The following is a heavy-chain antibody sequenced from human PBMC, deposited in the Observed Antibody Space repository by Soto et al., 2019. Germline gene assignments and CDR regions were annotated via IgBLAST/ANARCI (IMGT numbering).Heavy chain of an antibody. Sequence: EGQLVESEGGIVQRGGSLRLSCAASGFTFNYYWMHWVRQAPGQGLVWVAHIQSDGSRTTYADSVKGRFTISRDNAKNTMYLQMNSLRAEDTAVYYCARGDLGGFDLWGQGTTVTVSS. V-gene: IGHV3-74*01. J-gene: IGHJ3*01. D-gene: IGHD2-21*02. CDR1: GFTFNYYW. CDR2: IQSDGSRT. CDR3: ARGDLGGFDL.